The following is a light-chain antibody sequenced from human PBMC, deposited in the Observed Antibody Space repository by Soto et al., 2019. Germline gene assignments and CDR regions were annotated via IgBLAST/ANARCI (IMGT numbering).Light chain of an antibody. CDR2: EVS. Sequence: QSVLTQPASVSGSPGQSITISCTGTSSDVGGHNYVSWYQHHPGKAPKLMIYEVSNRPSGVSNRFSGSKSGNTASLTISGLQAEDEADYHCSSFSSTTTLHVFGTGTKVTVL. CDR1: SSDVGGHNY. J-gene: IGLJ1*01. CDR3: SSFSSTTTLHV. V-gene: IGLV2-14*01.